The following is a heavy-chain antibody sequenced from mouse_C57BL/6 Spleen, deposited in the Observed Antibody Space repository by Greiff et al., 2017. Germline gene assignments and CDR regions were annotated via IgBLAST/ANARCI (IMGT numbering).Heavy chain of an antibody. D-gene: IGHD2-4*01. CDR1: GYAFSSSW. CDR3: ARWYYDYFDY. V-gene: IGHV1-82*01. CDR2: IYPGDGDT. Sequence: QVQLQQSGPELVKPGASVQISCKASGYAFSSSWMNWVKQRPGTGLEWIGRIYPGDGDTNYNGKFKGKATLTSDKSSSTAYMQLSSLSSEDSAVYFCARWYYDYFDYWGQGTTLTVSS. J-gene: IGHJ2*01.